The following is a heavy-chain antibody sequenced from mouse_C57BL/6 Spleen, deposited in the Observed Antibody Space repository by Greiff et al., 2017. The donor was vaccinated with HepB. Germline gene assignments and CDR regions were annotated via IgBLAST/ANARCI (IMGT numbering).Heavy chain of an antibody. CDR1: GYTFTSYG. Sequence: QVQLKESGAELARPGASVKLSCKASGYTFTSYGISWVKQRTGQGLEWIGEIYPRSGNTYYNEKFKGKATLTADKSSSTAYMELRSLSSEDSAVYFCARESYYGSSYGYAMDYWGQGTSVTVSS. CDR3: ARESYYGSSYGYAMDY. V-gene: IGHV1-81*01. D-gene: IGHD1-1*01. CDR2: IYPRSGNT. J-gene: IGHJ4*01.